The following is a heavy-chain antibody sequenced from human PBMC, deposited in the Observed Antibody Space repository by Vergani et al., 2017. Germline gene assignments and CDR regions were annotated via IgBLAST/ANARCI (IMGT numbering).Heavy chain of an antibody. CDR3: ARGHDDSKPRVYYYYGMDV. D-gene: IGHD3-22*01. CDR1: GGTFSSYA. CDR2: IIPIFGTA. Sequence: QVQLVQSGAEVKKPGSSVKVSCKASGGTFSSYAISWVRQAPGQGLEWMGGIIPIFGTANYAQKFQGRVTITADKSTSTAYMELSSLRSEDTAVYYCARGHDDSKPRVYYYYGMDVWGQGTTVTVSS. V-gene: IGHV1-69*06. J-gene: IGHJ6*02.